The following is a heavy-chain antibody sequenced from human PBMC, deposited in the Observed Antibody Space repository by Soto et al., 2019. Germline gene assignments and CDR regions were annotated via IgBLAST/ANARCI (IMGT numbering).Heavy chain of an antibody. J-gene: IGHJ5*02. CDR1: GGSFSSNY. CDR2: IYSGGST. CDR3: AREPASELNWFDP. D-gene: IGHD1-7*01. V-gene: IGHV3-53*01. Sequence: PSETLSLTCAVYGGSFSSNYMSWVRQAPGKGLEWVSVIYSGGSTYYADSVKGRFTISRDNSKNSLYLQMNSLRDEDTAVYYCAREPASELNWFDPWGQGTLVTVSS.